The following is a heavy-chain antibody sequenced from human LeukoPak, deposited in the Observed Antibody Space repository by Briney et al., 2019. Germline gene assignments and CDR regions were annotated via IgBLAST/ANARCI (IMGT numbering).Heavy chain of an antibody. V-gene: IGHV4-34*01. CDR3: ARHYRYSSSPGALRY. J-gene: IGHJ4*02. Sequence: SETLSLTCAVYGGSFSGYYWSWLRQPPGKGLEWIGEINHSGSTNYNPSLTSRVTISVDTSKNRFSLKLSSVTAADTAVYYCARHYRYSSSPGALRYWGQGTLVTVSS. D-gene: IGHD6-13*01. CDR1: GGSFSGYY. CDR2: INHSGST.